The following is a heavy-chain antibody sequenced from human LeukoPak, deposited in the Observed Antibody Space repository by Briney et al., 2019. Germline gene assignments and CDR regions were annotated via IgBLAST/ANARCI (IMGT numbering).Heavy chain of an antibody. Sequence: ASVKVSCKASGYTFTGLTIHWVRQAPGQRLEWTGWINTGNGNTKYSQKFQGRVTITRDTTASTAYMELSSLRSEDTAIYYCARVNGYSFDYWGQGALVTVSS. CDR2: INTGNGNT. V-gene: IGHV1-3*04. CDR3: ARVNGYSFDY. J-gene: IGHJ4*02. CDR1: GYTFTGLT. D-gene: IGHD2-8*01.